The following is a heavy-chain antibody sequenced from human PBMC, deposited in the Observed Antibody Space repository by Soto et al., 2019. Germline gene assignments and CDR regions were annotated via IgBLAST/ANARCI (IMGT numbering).Heavy chain of an antibody. CDR3: ARDPETTVISVEGNNCSDP. CDR2: IIPILGIA. D-gene: IGHD4-17*01. Sequence: ASVKVSYHASGGTFSSYTISWERQAPGQGLEWMGRIIPILGIANYAQKFQGRVTITADKSTSTAYMELSSLRSEDTAVYYCARDPETTVISVEGNNCSDPWGHGTLVTVSS. CDR1: GGTFSSYT. J-gene: IGHJ5*02. V-gene: IGHV1-69*04.